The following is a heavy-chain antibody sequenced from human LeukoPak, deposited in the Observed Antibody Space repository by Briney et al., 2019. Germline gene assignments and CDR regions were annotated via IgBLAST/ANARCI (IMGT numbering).Heavy chain of an antibody. D-gene: IGHD4-11*01. J-gene: IGHJ4*02. CDR3: SNGRHDYSNYDLGY. CDR2: ISWNSGSI. V-gene: IGHV3-9*01. Sequence: GGSLRLSCAASGFTFDDYAMHWVRQAPGKGLEWVSGISWNSGSIGYADSVKGRFTISRDNAKNSLYLQMNSLRAEDTALYYCSNGRHDYSNYDLGYWGQGTLVTFSS. CDR1: GFTFDDYA.